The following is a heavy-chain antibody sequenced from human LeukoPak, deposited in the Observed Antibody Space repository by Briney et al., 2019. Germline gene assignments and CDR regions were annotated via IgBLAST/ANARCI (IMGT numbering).Heavy chain of an antibody. CDR2: INPNSGGT. Sequence: ASVKVSCKASGYTFTGYYMHWVRQALGQGLEWMGWINPNSGGTNYAQKVQGRVTMTRDTSSSTAYMELSRLRSDDTAVYYCARALKEYQLPYYYYYYYLDVWGKGTTVTVSS. CDR1: GYTFTGYY. J-gene: IGHJ6*03. CDR3: ARALKEYQLPYYYYYYYLDV. V-gene: IGHV1-2*02. D-gene: IGHD2-2*01.